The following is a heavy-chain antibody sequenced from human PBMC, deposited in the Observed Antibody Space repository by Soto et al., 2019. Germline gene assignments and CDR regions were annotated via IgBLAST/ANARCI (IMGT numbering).Heavy chain of an antibody. D-gene: IGHD3-10*01. CDR2: IIPILGIA. CDR3: AREVVRGSPRFDP. Sequence: ASVKVSCKASGGTSSSYTISWVRQAPGQGLEWMGRIIPILGIANYAQKFQGRVTITADKSTSTAYMELSSLRSEDTAVYYCAREVVRGSPRFDPWGQGTLVTVSS. J-gene: IGHJ5*02. V-gene: IGHV1-69*04. CDR1: GGTSSSYT.